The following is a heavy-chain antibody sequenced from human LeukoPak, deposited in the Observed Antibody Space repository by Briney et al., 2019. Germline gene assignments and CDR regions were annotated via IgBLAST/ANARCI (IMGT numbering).Heavy chain of an antibody. CDR1: GYSISSGYY. Sequence: SETLSPTCAVSGYSISSGYYWGWIRQPPGKGLEWIGSIYHSGSTYYNPSLKSRVTISVDTSKNQFSLNLSSVTAADTAVYYCAKTYYYDSSGYYLDYWGQGTLVTVSS. D-gene: IGHD3-22*01. V-gene: IGHV4-38-2*01. CDR3: AKTYYYDSSGYYLDY. CDR2: IYHSGST. J-gene: IGHJ4*02.